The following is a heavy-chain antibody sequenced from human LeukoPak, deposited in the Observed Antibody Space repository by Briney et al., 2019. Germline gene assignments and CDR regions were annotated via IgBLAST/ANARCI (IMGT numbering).Heavy chain of an antibody. J-gene: IGHJ3*02. D-gene: IGHD6-13*01. Sequence: PSETLSLTCTVSGGSISTYYWSWIRQPPGEGLEWIGYIYSSGSTNYNPSVKSRVTISVDTSKNQFSLKLSSVTAADTAVYYCARHEAAAGTGSAFDIWGQGTMVTVSS. V-gene: IGHV4-59*08. CDR2: IYSSGST. CDR3: ARHEAAAGTGSAFDI. CDR1: GGSISTYY.